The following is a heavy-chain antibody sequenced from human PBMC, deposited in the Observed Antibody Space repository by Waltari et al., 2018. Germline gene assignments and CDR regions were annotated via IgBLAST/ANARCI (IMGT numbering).Heavy chain of an antibody. V-gene: IGHV1-46*01. CDR2: INPSTSST. J-gene: IGHJ3*01. D-gene: IGHD4-4*01. CDR1: GYSFMRHY. CDR3: ARDVPRPFQQYEKGFDV. Sequence: QVQMVQSGAEVKKPGASVRFSCRASGYSFMRHYLHWLRQAPGQGLERMGIINPSTSSTTYKQRFQGKVAMTRETSTNTFYMELNRLRSDDTAIYYRARDVPRPFQQYEKGFDVWGQGTLLTVS.